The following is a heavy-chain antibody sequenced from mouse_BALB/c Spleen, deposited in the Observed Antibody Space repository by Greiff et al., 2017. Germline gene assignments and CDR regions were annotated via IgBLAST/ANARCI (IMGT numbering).Heavy chain of an antibody. D-gene: IGHD2-4*01. CDR2: IRHKANGYTT. CDR3: ARGKDYDDPPYYAMDY. V-gene: IGHV7-3*02. J-gene: IGHJ4*01. Sequence: EVKLMESGGGLVQPGGSLRLSCATSGFTFTDYYMSWVRQPPGQALEWLGFIRHKANGYTTEYSASVKGRFTISRDNSQSILYLQMITLRAQDSATYYCARGKDYDDPPYYAMDYWGQGTSVTVSS. CDR1: GFTFTDYY.